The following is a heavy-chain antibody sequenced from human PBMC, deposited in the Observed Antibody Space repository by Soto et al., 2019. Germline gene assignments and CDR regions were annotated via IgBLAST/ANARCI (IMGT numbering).Heavy chain of an antibody. Sequence: EVQLVESGGGLVKPGGSLRLSCAASGFTFSSYSMNWVRQAPGKGLEWVSSISSSSSYIYYADSVKGRFTISRDNDKNSLYLQMNSLRAEDTAVYYCARPTIFGVVRDAFDIWGQGTMVTVSS. J-gene: IGHJ3*02. D-gene: IGHD3-3*01. CDR2: ISSSSSYI. CDR3: ARPTIFGVVRDAFDI. V-gene: IGHV3-21*01. CDR1: GFTFSSYS.